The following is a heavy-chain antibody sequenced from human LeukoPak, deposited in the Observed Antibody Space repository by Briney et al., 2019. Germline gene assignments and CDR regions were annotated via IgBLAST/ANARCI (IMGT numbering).Heavy chain of an antibody. Sequence: AGGSLRLSCEASGFIFGRSAMTWVRQTPGKGLEWFSSISSSGNTYYADSVKGRFTISRDNSKNLVNLQMNSLRAEDTAIYYCVKGRMSEDGLDFWGQGSLVTVSS. CDR3: VKGRMSEDGLDF. CDR1: GFIFGRSA. V-gene: IGHV3-23*01. CDR2: ISSSGNT. D-gene: IGHD5-24*01. J-gene: IGHJ4*02.